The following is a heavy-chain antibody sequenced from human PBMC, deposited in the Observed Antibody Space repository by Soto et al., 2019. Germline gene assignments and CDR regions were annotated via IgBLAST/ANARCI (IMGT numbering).Heavy chain of an antibody. CDR1: GFTFSSYG. CDR2: IWYDGSNK. J-gene: IGHJ4*02. D-gene: IGHD6-6*01. V-gene: IGHV3-33*01. CDR3: ARSLSSSADFGY. Sequence: GGSLRLSCAASGFTFSSYGMHWVRQAPGKGLEWVAVIWYDGSNKYYADSVKGRFTISRDNSKNTLYLQMNSLRAEDTAVYYCARSLSSSADFGYWGQGTLVTVSS.